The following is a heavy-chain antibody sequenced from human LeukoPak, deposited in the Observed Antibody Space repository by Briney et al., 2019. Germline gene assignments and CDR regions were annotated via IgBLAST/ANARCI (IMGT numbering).Heavy chain of an antibody. V-gene: IGHV1-46*01. CDR3: ARELGEPPSTMIVVEGFDY. CDR2: INPSGGST. J-gene: IGHJ4*02. CDR1: GYTFTIYY. D-gene: IGHD3-22*01. Sequence: GASVRVSSKASGYTFTIYYMHWVRHAPGQGHERMGIINPSGGSTSYAQKFQGRVTITRDMSTSTVYMELSSLRSEDTAVYYCARELGEPPSTMIVVEGFDYWGQGTLVTVSS.